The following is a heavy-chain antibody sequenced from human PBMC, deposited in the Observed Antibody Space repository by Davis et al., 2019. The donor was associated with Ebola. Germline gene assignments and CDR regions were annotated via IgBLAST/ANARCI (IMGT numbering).Heavy chain of an antibody. CDR1: GGTFSSYT. CDR2: VIPVFGTT. V-gene: IGHV1-69*13. J-gene: IGHJ4*02. Sequence: SVKVSCKASGGTFSSYTITWVRLAPGHALHSLRWVIPVFGTTNYAQKFQGRVTLTADESTSTAYMELTNLRSDDTAVYYCAREVGETKLDQWGQGTLVTVSS. D-gene: IGHD1-26*01. CDR3: AREVGETKLDQ.